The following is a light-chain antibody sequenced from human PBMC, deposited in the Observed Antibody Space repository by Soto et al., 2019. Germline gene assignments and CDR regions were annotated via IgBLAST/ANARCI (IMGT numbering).Light chain of an antibody. CDR1: QSGVSSSY. Sequence: ENVLTQSPGTLSLSPGERATLSCRASQSGVSSSYLAWYQQKPGQAPRLLIYDTSSRATGIPDRFRGSGSRRDVTLCISIRGPGDSAVYYWQQHGRSTFTFGQGTKL. J-gene: IGKJ2*01. V-gene: IGKV3-20*01. CDR3: QQHGRSTFT. CDR2: DTS.